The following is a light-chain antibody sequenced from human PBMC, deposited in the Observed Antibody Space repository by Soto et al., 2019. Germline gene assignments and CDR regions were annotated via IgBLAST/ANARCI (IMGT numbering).Light chain of an antibody. V-gene: IGLV2-18*02. J-gene: IGLJ1*01. CDR2: EVS. Sequence: QSALTQPPSVSGSHGQSVTISCTGTSSDVGSYNRVSWYQQSPGTAPKLMIYEVSNRPSGVPDRFSGSKSGNTASLTISGLQAEDEADYYCSSYTSSSTYVFGTGTKVTVL. CDR1: SSDVGSYNR. CDR3: SSYTSSSTYV.